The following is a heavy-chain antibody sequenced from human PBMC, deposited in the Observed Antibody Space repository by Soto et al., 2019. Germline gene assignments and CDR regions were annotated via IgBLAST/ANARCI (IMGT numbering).Heavy chain of an antibody. Sequence: SVKVSCKASGGTFSSYAISWVRQAPGQGLEWMGGIIPIFGTANYAQKFQGRVTITADESTSTAYMELSSLRSEDTAVYYCASSYYYDSSGYYSLGYWGQGTLVTVS. D-gene: IGHD3-22*01. CDR2: IIPIFGTA. CDR3: ASSYYYDSSGYYSLGY. J-gene: IGHJ4*02. V-gene: IGHV1-69*13. CDR1: GGTFSSYA.